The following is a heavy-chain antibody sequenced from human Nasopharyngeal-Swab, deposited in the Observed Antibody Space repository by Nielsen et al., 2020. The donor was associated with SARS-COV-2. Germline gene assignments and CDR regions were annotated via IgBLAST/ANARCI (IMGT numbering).Heavy chain of an antibody. CDR2: VTWNSGSK. V-gene: IGHV3-9*01. CDR1: GFPFDDYA. CDR3: AKVAYGFGYYLDY. Sequence: GGSPRLSCAASGFPFDDYAIHWVRQAPGKGLEWVSSVTWNSGSKDYADSVKGRFTISRDNAKNSVYLQMNSLRPEDTALYYCAKVAYGFGYYLDYWGQGTLVTVSS. J-gene: IGHJ4*02. D-gene: IGHD2-21*02.